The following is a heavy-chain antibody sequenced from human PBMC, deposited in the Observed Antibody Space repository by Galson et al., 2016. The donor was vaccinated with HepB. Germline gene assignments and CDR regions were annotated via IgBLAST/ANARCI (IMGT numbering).Heavy chain of an antibody. CDR2: ISSFSSYT. V-gene: IGHV3-11*06. Sequence: SLRISCAASGFTFSDYYMTWIRQAPGKGLECISYISSFSSYTNYAASVKGRFTISRDNAKNSLFLQMNSLRAEDTAVYYCATAGTGLAARKFDSWGQGTLVTVSS. D-gene: IGHD6-6*01. CDR3: ATAGTGLAARKFDS. CDR1: GFTFSDYY. J-gene: IGHJ4*02.